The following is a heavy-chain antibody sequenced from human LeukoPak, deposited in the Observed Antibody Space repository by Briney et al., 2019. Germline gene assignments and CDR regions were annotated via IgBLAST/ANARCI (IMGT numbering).Heavy chain of an antibody. D-gene: IGHD2-2*01. CDR1: GFTFSNAW. V-gene: IGHV3-15*01. J-gene: IGHJ6*04. Sequence: PGGSLRLSCAASGFTFSNAWMSWVRQAPGRGLEWVGRIKSKTDGGTTDYAAPVKGRFTISRDDSKNTLYLQMNSLKTEGTAVYYCTTLSIVVVPAAMTYYGMDVWGKGTTVTVSS. CDR2: IKSKTDGGTT. CDR3: TTLSIVVVPAAMTYYGMDV.